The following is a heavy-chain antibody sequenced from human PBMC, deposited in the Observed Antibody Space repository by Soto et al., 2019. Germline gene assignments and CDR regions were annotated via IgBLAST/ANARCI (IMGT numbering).Heavy chain of an antibody. V-gene: IGHV4-59*01. CDR3: ARQLYGDFDAFDI. CDR2: IYYSGST. Sequence: SETLSLTCTVSGGSISSYYWSWIRQPPGKGLEWIGYIYYSGSTNYNPSLKSRVTISVDTSKNQFSLKLSSVTAADTAVYYCARQLYGDFDAFDIWGQGTMVTVSS. J-gene: IGHJ3*02. D-gene: IGHD4-17*01. CDR1: GGSISSYY.